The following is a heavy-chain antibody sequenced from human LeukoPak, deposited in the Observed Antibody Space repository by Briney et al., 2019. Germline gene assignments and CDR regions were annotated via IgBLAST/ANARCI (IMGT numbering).Heavy chain of an antibody. J-gene: IGHJ4*02. Sequence: PGGSLRLSCAASGFTFMSYWMSWVRQAPGKGLEWVANIKQDGSEKYYVDSVKGRCTISRDNAKNSLYLQMNSLRAEDTAVYYCAREERNIVVVVAAQFDYWGQGTLVTVSS. CDR3: AREERNIVVVVAAQFDY. CDR1: GFTFMSYW. V-gene: IGHV3-7*01. D-gene: IGHD2-15*01. CDR2: IKQDGSEK.